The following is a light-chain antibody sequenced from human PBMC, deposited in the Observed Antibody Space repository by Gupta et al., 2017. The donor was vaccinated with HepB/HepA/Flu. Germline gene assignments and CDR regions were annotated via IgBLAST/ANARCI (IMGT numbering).Light chain of an antibody. V-gene: IGLV3-1*01. J-gene: IGLJ3*02. CDR2: QDS. CDR3: QEWDSSTAVV. CDR1: NSENKY. Sequence: DRSQPPSVSVSPGQTARITSSGNNSENKYVSWYQQKPGQSPILVIYQDSNRPSDIPERFSGSNSGNTATLTISGTQATDEADYYCQEWDSSTAVVFGGGTKLTVL.